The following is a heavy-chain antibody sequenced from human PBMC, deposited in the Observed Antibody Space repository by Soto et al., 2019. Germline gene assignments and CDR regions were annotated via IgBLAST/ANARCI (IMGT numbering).Heavy chain of an antibody. CDR1: GFTFGDSW. CDR3: ASAELG. J-gene: IGHJ4*02. CDR2: INHDGSEK. D-gene: IGHD7-27*01. Sequence: EVQLVESGGGLVQPGGSLRLSCVASGFTFGDSWMDWVHQAPGKGLEWVANINHDGSEKNYVDSAKGRFTISRDNAKNSLYLQMNSLRAEDTAVYHCASAELGWGQGTLVTVSS. V-gene: IGHV3-7*01.